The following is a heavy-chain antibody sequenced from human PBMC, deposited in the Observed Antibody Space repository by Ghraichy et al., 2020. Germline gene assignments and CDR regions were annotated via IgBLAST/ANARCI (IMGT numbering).Heavy chain of an antibody. CDR3: AREEDSGTYQAFDY. J-gene: IGHJ4*02. V-gene: IGHV3-30*03. CDR2: ISSDGTNK. Sequence: LEWVAIISSDGTNKYYADSVKGRFTISRDNSKTTLYLQMNILRPEDTAVYYCAREEDSGTYQAFDYWGQGTLVT. D-gene: IGHD1-26*01.